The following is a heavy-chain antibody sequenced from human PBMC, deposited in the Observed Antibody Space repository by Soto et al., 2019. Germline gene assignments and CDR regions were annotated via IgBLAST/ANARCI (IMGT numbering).Heavy chain of an antibody. CDR1: GFTFSSYG. Sequence: GGSLRLSCAASGFTFSSYGMHWVRQAPGKGLEWVAVIWYDGGNKYYADSVKGRFTISRDNSKNTLYLQMNSLRAEDTAVYYCASQGHVLRFLEWLNKAAFDIWGQGTMVTVSS. D-gene: IGHD3-3*01. CDR3: ASQGHVLRFLEWLNKAAFDI. CDR2: IWYDGGNK. J-gene: IGHJ3*02. V-gene: IGHV3-33*01.